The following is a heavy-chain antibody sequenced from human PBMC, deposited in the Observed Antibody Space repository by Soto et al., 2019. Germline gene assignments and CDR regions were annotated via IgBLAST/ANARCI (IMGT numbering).Heavy chain of an antibody. CDR1: GFTFSSYA. V-gene: IGHV3-23*01. D-gene: IGHD6-13*01. J-gene: IGHJ6*02. CDR3: AKDRDGAAAGPTKCYGMDV. Sequence: EVQLLESGGGLVQPGGSLRLSCAASGFTFSSYAMSWVRQAPGKGLEWVSVISGSGDRTYYADSVRGRFTISRDNSKNTLYLQMNSLRAEDTAVYYCAKDRDGAAAGPTKCYGMDVWGQGTTVTVSS. CDR2: ISGSGDRT.